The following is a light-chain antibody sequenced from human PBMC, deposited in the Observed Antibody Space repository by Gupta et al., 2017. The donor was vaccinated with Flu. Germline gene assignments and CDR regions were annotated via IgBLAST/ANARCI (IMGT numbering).Light chain of an antibody. CDR2: LGS. J-gene: IGKJ5*01. CDR1: QSLLHSNGYKY. Sequence: DIVLTQSPLSLPVTPGESASISCRSSQSLLHSNGYKYLEWYLQKPGKSPQLLIYLGSNRASGVPDRLSGSGAGTDFTRKISRVEAEEVGRYYCRQALQIPITFGQGTRLESK. V-gene: IGKV2-28*01. CDR3: RQALQIPIT.